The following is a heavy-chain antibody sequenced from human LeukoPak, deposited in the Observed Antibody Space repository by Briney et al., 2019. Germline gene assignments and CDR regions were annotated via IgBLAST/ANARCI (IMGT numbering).Heavy chain of an antibody. Sequence: SQTLSLTCTVSGGSIGTDSYYWSWVRQPAGKGLEWIGRIYASGSTNYNPSLKSRVTISVDRSKNQFSLKLSSVTAADTAVYYCARTLDKAMVHFDYWGQGTLVTVSS. D-gene: IGHD5-18*01. CDR1: GGSIGTDSYY. J-gene: IGHJ4*02. CDR2: IYASGST. CDR3: ARTLDKAMVHFDY. V-gene: IGHV4-61*02.